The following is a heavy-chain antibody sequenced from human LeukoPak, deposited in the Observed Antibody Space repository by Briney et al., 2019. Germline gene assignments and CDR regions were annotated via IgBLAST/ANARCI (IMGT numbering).Heavy chain of an antibody. CDR1: GFTFSSYA. J-gene: IGHJ6*02. CDR2: ISGSGSST. Sequence: TGGSLRLSCAASGFTFSSYAMSWVRQAPGKGLEWVSAISGSGSSTYYADSVKGRFTISRDNSKNTLYLQMNSLRAEDTAVYYCAKDPIGSTSVYYYGMDVWGQGTTVTVSS. V-gene: IGHV3-23*01. CDR3: AKDPIGSTSVYYYGMDV. D-gene: IGHD2-2*01.